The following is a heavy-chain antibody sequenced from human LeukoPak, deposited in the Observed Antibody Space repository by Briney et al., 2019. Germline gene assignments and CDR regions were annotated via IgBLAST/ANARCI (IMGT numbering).Heavy chain of an antibody. CDR1: GYTLTELS. J-gene: IGHJ4*02. CDR3: ATGRPFTVTTSLDY. Sequence: ASVKVSCKVSGYTLTELSMHWVRQAPGKGLEWMGGFDPEDGETIYARKFQGRVTMTEDTSTDTAYMELSSLRSEDTAVYYCATGRPFTVTTSLDYWGQGTLVTVSS. CDR2: FDPEDGET. D-gene: IGHD4-11*01. V-gene: IGHV1-24*01.